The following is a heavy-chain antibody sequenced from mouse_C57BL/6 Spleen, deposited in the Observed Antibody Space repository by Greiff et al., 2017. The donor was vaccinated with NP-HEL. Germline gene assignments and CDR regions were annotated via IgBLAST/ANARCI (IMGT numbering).Heavy chain of an antibody. CDR3: ERWGGNYVIGY. CDR1: GYTFTGHW. D-gene: IGHD2-1*01. CDR2: ILPGSGST. V-gene: IGHV1-9*01. J-gene: IGHJ2*01. Sequence: QVQLQQSGAELMKPGASVKLFCKATGYTFTGHWIERVKQRPGHGPEWIGEILPGSGSTYHNEKFKGKATFTADTFSNPAYLQLSSLTTEDSAIYYCERWGGNYVIGYWGQGTTLTVSS.